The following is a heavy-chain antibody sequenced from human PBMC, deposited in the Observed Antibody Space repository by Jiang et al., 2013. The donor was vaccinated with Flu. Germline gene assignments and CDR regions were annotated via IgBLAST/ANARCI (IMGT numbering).Heavy chain of an antibody. D-gene: IGHD3-22*01. Sequence: LLKPSETLSLTCTVSGGSISSSSYYWGWIRQPPGKGLEWIGSIYYSGSTYYNPSLKSRVTISVDTSKNQFSLKLSSVTAADTAVYYCARINYYYDSSGSDYWGQGTLVTVSS. J-gene: IGHJ4*02. CDR2: IYYSGST. CDR1: GGSISSSSYY. V-gene: IGHV4-39*01. CDR3: ARINYYYDSSGSDY.